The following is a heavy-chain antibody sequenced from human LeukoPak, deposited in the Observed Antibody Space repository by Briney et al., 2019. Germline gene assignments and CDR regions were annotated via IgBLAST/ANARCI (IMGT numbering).Heavy chain of an antibody. Sequence: PSEPRSLTSAASGGPFSGSNCCGFVRQPPEKGLEWSGEIYHSGSTNYNTSPKTRVTISVDMSKHQFSLKLSSVTAADTAVYYCARDNPVRGVIIRGAFDISGQGALVTVSS. D-gene: IGHD3-10*01. CDR3: ARDNPVRGVIIRGAFDI. V-gene: IGHV4-4*02. J-gene: IGHJ3*02. CDR1: GGPFSGSNC. CDR2: IYHSGST.